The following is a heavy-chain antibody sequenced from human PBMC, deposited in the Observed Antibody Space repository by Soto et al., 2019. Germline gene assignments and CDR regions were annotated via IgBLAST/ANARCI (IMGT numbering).Heavy chain of an antibody. CDR3: AAGVAPAAIPKDYYYFGTDG. J-gene: IGHJ6*02. CDR2: ISYDGSNK. CDR1: GSTSSTYA. D-gene: IGHD2-2*02. V-gene: IGHV3-30-3*01. Sequence: WSRRLTCAASGSTSSTYAMHSVRQAPGKGPEWVAVISYDGSNKYYSDSVKGRFTIPRDNSKNTRHLQMNSLRAEDTAVYYCAAGVAPAAIPKDYYYFGTDGWGDGIRV.